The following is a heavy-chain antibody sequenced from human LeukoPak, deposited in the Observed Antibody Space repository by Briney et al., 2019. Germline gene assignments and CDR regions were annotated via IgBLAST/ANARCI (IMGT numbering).Heavy chain of an antibody. J-gene: IGHJ4*02. CDR2: ISSSDNTI. CDR3: ARDYGGSSPFDY. D-gene: IGHD4-23*01. CDR1: GFTFSSYE. Sequence: GGSLRLSCAASGFTFSSYEMHWVRQAPGKGLEWVSYISSSDNTIYYADSMKGRFTISRDNAKNSLFLQMNSLRAEDTAVYYCARDYGGSSPFDYWGQGTLVTVSS. V-gene: IGHV3-48*03.